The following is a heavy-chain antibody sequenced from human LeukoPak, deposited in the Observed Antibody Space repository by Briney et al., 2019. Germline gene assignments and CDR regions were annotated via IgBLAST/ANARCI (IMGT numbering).Heavy chain of an antibody. CDR1: GFTFSSYA. Sequence: GGSLRLSCAASGFTFSSYAMNWVRQAPGKGLEWVSSISGSGGSTYYADPVKGRFTISRDNSKNTVYLQMNSLRAEDTAVYYCAKEKGNGLPFDYWGQGTLITVSS. J-gene: IGHJ4*02. V-gene: IGHV3-23*01. D-gene: IGHD2-8*01. CDR3: AKEKGNGLPFDY. CDR2: ISGSGGST.